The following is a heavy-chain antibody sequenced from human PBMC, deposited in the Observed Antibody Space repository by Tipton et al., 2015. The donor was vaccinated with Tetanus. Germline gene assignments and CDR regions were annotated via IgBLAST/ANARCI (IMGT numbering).Heavy chain of an antibody. CDR2: INQDESET. V-gene: IGHV3-7*01. CDR1: GFTFRSYG. J-gene: IGHJ4*02. D-gene: IGHD2-21*01. Sequence: SLRLSCVASGFTFRSYGMSWVRQAPGKGLEWVANINQDESETYYVDSVKGRFTISRDNAKNSLYLQMNSLRAEDTAVYYCANKGGGDSDYWGQGALVTVSS. CDR3: ANKGGGDSDY.